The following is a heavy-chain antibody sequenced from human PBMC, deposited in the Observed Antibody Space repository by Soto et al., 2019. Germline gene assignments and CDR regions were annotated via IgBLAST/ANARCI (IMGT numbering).Heavy chain of an antibody. CDR1: GGSISSYY. CDR3: ARASGQLVPYYYYCCMDV. J-gene: IGHJ6*02. D-gene: IGHD6-6*01. V-gene: IGHV4-59*01. CDR2: IYYSGST. Sequence: PSETLSLTCTVSGGSISSYYWSWIRQPPGKGLEWIGYIYYSGSTNYNPSLKSRVTISVDTSKNQFSLKLSSVTAADTAVYYCARASGQLVPYYYYCCMDVWGQGTTVTVSS.